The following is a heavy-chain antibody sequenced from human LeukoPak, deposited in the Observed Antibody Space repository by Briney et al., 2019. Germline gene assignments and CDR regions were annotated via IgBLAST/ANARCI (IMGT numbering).Heavy chain of an antibody. CDR1: GFIFNNYA. D-gene: IGHD3-16*02. CDR3: AKLGNDNVWGTYRDNWFDP. Sequence: GGSLRLSCAASGFIFNNYAMIWVRLAPGRGLEWVSGISGSGSSTYYADSVKGRFGISRDNSKNALYLQMNSLRAEDTAEYYCAKLGNDNVWGTYRDNWFDPWGRGTLVIVSS. CDR2: ISGSGSST. V-gene: IGHV3-23*01. J-gene: IGHJ5*02.